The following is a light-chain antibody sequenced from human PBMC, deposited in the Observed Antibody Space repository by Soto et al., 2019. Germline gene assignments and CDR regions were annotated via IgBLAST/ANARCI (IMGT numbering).Light chain of an antibody. CDR1: QSISSS. Sequence: DIQMTQSPSTLSASVGDRVTITCRASQSISSSLAWYQQRPGKAPKLLIYDASSLESGVPSRFSGSGSGTEFTLTINSLQPDDNATYYCQHYNSYWTFGEGTKVDIK. CDR2: DAS. CDR3: QHYNSYWT. V-gene: IGKV1-5*01. J-gene: IGKJ1*01.